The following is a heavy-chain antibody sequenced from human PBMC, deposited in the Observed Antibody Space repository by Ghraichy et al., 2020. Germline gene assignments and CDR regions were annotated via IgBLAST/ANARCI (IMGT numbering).Heavy chain of an antibody. CDR3: ARLPMGTYYRNSGCYYHPYFFDS. Sequence: SETLSLTCTVSGGSINNDNYFWGWIRQPPGKGLEWIASLYYGGTTYYDPSLKSRVTISVDTSKNQLSLTLSSVTAADTAVYYCARLPMGTYYRNSGCYYHPYFFDSWGQGTLVTVSS. V-gene: IGHV4-39*01. CDR2: LYYGGTT. J-gene: IGHJ4*02. CDR1: GGSINNDNYF. D-gene: IGHD3-22*01.